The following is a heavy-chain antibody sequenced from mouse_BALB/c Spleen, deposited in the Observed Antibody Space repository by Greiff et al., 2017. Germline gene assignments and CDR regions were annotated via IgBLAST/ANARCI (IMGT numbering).Heavy chain of an antibody. CDR1: GFTFTDYY. CDR3: ARVYDYDWYFDV. V-gene: IGHV7-3*02. Sequence: EVHLVESGGGLVQPGGSLRLSCATSGFTFTDYYMSWVRQPPGKALEWLGFIRNKANGYTTEYSASVKGRFTISRDNSQSILYLQMNTLRAEDSATYYCARVYDYDWYFDVWGAGTTVTVSS. CDR2: IRNKANGYTT. D-gene: IGHD2-4*01. J-gene: IGHJ1*01.